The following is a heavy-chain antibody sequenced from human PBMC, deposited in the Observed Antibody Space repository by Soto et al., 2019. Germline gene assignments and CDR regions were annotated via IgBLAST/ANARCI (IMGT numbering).Heavy chain of an antibody. Sequence: PGGSLRLSCAASGFTFSSLSMNWVRQAPGKGLEWVSYISSSHSTIYYADSVKGRFTISRDNAKNSLYLQMNTLRAEDTAVYYCARDAGYNYGSEYFQHWGQGTLVTVSS. V-gene: IGHV3-48*01. CDR2: ISSSHSTI. D-gene: IGHD5-18*01. CDR1: GFTFSSLS. J-gene: IGHJ1*01. CDR3: ARDAGYNYGSEYFQH.